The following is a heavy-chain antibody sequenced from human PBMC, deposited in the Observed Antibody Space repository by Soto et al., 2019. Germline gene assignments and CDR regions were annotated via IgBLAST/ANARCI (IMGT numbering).Heavy chain of an antibody. CDR2: ISYDGSNK. V-gene: IGHV3-30*18. CDR3: ANVVRLRFLEWSNPPDY. J-gene: IGHJ4*02. Sequence: VGSLRDRNAASGLNIGSYGMHRISKDTGKGLEWVAVISYDGSNKYYADSVKGRFTISRDNSKNTLYLQMNSLRAEDTAVYYCANVVRLRFLEWSNPPDYWGQGTLVTVSS. D-gene: IGHD3-3*01. CDR1: GLNIGSYG.